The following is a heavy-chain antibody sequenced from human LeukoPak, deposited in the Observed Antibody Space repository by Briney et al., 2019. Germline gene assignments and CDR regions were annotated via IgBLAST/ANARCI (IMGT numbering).Heavy chain of an antibody. J-gene: IGHJ4*02. CDR3: AKAQRGSGTYYNPYFDY. V-gene: IGHV3-23*01. D-gene: IGHD3-10*01. CDR1: GFIFSNYA. Sequence: GGSLRLSCAASGFIFSNYAMSWVRQAPGKGLEWVSSISGSDGSAYYADSVKGRFTISRDNSKNTLYLQMNSLRAEDTAIYYCAKAQRGSGTYYNPYFDYWGQGTVVTVSS. CDR2: ISGSDGSA.